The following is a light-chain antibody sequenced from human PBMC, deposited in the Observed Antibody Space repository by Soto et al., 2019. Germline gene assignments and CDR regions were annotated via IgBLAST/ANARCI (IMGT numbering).Light chain of an antibody. Sequence: EIVMTQSPATLSVSPGERATLSCRASQSVYSNLAWYQQKPGQAPRLLIYGASTRATGIPARFSGSGSGTEFTLTISSLQPEEVAVYHCQQYNKWPLTFGGGTKVEIK. CDR2: GAS. V-gene: IGKV3-15*01. CDR1: QSVYSN. J-gene: IGKJ4*01. CDR3: QQYNKWPLT.